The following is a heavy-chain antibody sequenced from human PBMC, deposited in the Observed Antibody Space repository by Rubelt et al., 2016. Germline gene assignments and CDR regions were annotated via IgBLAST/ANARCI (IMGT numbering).Heavy chain of an antibody. V-gene: IGHV1-18*01. CDR3: AITRPDYGGHSCAKGNDY. CDR2: ISAYNGNT. J-gene: IGHJ4*02. D-gene: IGHD4-23*01. CDR1: GYTFTSYG. Sequence: QVQLVQSGAEVKKPGASVKVSCKASGYTFTSYGISWVRQAPGQGLEWMGWISAYNGNTNYAQKLQGRVTRHTDTSASTAYMELRSLRSDDTAVYYCAITRPDYGGHSCAKGNDYWGQGTLVTVSS.